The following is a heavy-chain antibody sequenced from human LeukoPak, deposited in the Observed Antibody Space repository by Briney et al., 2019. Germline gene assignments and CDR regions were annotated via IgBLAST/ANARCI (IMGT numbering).Heavy chain of an antibody. Sequence: SETLSLTCTVSGGSISSGSYYWSWIRQPAGKGLEWIGRIYTSGSTNYNPSLKSRVTISVDTSKNQFSLKLSSVTAADTAVYYCARGHGGYYSYMDVWGKGTTVTVSS. CDR2: IYTSGST. D-gene: IGHD3-16*01. J-gene: IGHJ6*03. CDR3: ARGHGGYYSYMDV. CDR1: GGSISSGSYY. V-gene: IGHV4-61*02.